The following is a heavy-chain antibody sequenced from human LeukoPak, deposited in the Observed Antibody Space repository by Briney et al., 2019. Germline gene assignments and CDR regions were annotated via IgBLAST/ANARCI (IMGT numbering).Heavy chain of an antibody. CDR3: ATKSSGYYMY. V-gene: IGHV1-2*02. CDR1: GYTFTDYY. CDR2: INPKSGGT. Sequence: ASVKVSCKTSGYTFTDYYMHWVRQAPGQGPEWMGWINPKSGGTNYAQKYQGRITMTRDASSSTAYMELSRLRSDDTAVYYCATKSSGYYMYWGQGSLVTVSS. D-gene: IGHD3-3*01. J-gene: IGHJ4*02.